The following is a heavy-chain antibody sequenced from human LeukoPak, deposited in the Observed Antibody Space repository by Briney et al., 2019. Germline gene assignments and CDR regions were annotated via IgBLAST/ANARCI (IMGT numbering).Heavy chain of an antibody. D-gene: IGHD2-15*01. CDR3: ATEGPGICSGGSCYSSWFDP. J-gene: IGHJ5*02. CDR1: GYTFISYG. CDR2: ISAYNGNT. Sequence: ASVKVSCKASGYTFISYGINWVRQAPGQGLEWMGWISAYNGNTNYAQKLQGRVSMTTDTSTSTAYMELRSLRSDDTAVYYCATEGPGICSGGSCYSSWFDPWGQGTLVTVSS. V-gene: IGHV1-18*01.